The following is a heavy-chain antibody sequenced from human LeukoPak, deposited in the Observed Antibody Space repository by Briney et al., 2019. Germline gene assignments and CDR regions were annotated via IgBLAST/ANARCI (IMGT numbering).Heavy chain of an antibody. CDR3: AHLVWEYVGGLDV. D-gene: IGHD3/OR15-3a*01. CDR1: GFIFRSYG. V-gene: IGHV3-23*05. CDR2: IYTNGRDT. J-gene: IGHJ6*02. Sequence: GGSLRLSCAASGFIFRSYGMNWVRQAPVKGLEWVSGIYTNGRDTRYADAVKGRFTISRDNSKNTLYLQMHSLRVEDTAVYYCAHLVWEYVGGLDVWGQGTTVTVSS.